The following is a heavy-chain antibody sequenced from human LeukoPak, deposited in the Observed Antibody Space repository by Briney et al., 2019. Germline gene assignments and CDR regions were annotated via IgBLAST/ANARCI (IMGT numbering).Heavy chain of an antibody. Sequence: GGSLRLSCVVSGFTFNRCWMNWVRQAPGKGLERVAHINPDGRDTYYVDSVKGRFTISRDNAKNTLYLQMNSLRTEDSALYYCVVDLSGSADYWGQGTLVTVSS. D-gene: IGHD3-10*01. CDR3: VVDLSGSADY. V-gene: IGHV3-7*01. J-gene: IGHJ4*02. CDR1: GFTFNRCW. CDR2: INPDGRDT.